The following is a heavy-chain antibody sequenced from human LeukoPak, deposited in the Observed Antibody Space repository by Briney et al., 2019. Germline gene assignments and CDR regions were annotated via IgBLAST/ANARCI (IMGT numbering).Heavy chain of an antibody. V-gene: IGHV1-18*01. CDR3: ARVPLWFGEADY. CDR1: GYTFTSYG. CDR2: ISAYNGNT. Sequence: GASVKVSCKASGYTFTSYGISWVRQAPGQGLEWMGWISAYNGNTKYAQKFQGRVTMTTDTSTSTAYMELRNLRSDGTAIYYCARVPLWFGEADYWGQGTLVTVSS. J-gene: IGHJ4*02. D-gene: IGHD3-10*01.